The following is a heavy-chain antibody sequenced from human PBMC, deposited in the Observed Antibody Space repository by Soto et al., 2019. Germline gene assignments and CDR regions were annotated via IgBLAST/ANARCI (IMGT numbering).Heavy chain of an antibody. J-gene: IGHJ6*02. CDR1: GGNFRSYG. V-gene: IGHV1-69*11. D-gene: IGHD2-8*01. Sequence: QVQLVQSGAEVKKPGSSVKVSCKASGGNFRSYGISWVRQAPGQGLEWMGGIIPFLGTSNYARKFQGRVTTTADESTSTAYMGLSSVRNEDTAVYYCATGNCADGVCYWNYYYGMDVWGQGTTVTVSS. CDR2: IIPFLGTS. CDR3: ATGNCADGVCYWNYYYGMDV.